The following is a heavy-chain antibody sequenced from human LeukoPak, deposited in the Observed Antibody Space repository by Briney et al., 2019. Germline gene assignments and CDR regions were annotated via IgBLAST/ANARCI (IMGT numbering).Heavy chain of an antibody. CDR3: AKDKRDSSGYFVDY. D-gene: IGHD3-22*01. V-gene: IGHV3-30*18. CDR1: GFTFSNYG. Sequence: GGSLRLSCAASGFTFSNYGMHWVRQAPGKGLEWVSVISYDGSNKYYADSVKGRFAISRDNSKNTLYLQMNSLRAEDTAMYYCAKDKRDSSGYFVDYWGQGTLVTVSS. CDR2: ISYDGSNK. J-gene: IGHJ4*02.